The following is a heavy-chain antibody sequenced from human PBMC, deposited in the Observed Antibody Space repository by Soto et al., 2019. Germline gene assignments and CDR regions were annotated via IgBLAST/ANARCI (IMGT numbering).Heavy chain of an antibody. D-gene: IGHD3-10*01. V-gene: IGHV1-69*02. Sequence: QVQLVQSGAEVKKPGSSVKVSCKASGGTFSRYTINWVRQAPGQGLEWMGRIIPIAAIANYTQKFQGRVTITVDKSSTTAYMELSSLTSDATAVYYCARGSTIVRGAPSWFEPWGQGTLVTVSS. CDR1: GGTFSRYT. CDR2: IIPIAAIA. J-gene: IGHJ5*02. CDR3: ARGSTIVRGAPSWFEP.